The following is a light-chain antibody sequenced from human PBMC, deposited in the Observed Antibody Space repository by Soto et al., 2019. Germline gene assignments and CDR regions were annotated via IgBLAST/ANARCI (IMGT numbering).Light chain of an antibody. CDR2: SNN. CDR3: AAWDDSLNGPV. J-gene: IGLJ3*02. V-gene: IGLV1-44*01. CDR1: SSNIGSNS. Sequence: QSVLTQPPSASGTPGQRVTISCSGSSSNIGSNSVNWYQQLPGPAPKLLIYSNNQRPSGVPDQFSGSKSGTSASLAISGLQSEDEADYYCAAWDDSLNGPVFGGGTKLTVL.